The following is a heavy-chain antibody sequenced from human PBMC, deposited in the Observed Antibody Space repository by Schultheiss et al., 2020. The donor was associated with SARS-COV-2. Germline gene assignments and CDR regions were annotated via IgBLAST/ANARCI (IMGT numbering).Heavy chain of an antibody. CDR2: ISYDGSNK. V-gene: IGHV3-30-3*01. J-gene: IGHJ4*02. D-gene: IGHD6-13*01. CDR1: GFTFISYA. CDR3: ARDQAAGTDY. Sequence: GGSLRLSCAASGFTFISYAMHWVRQAPGKGLEWVAVISYDGSNKYYADSVKGRFTISRDNAKNSLYLQMNSLRAEDTAVYYCARDQAAGTDYWGQGTLVTVSS.